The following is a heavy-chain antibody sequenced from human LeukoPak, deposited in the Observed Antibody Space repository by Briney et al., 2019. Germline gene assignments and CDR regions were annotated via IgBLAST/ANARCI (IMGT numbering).Heavy chain of an antibody. V-gene: IGHV1-3*01. J-gene: IGHJ4*02. CDR2: INAGNGNT. CDR3: ARGPREWELYFDY. CDR1: GYTFTSYA. Sequence: GASVKVSCKASGYTFTSYAMHWVRQAPGQRLEWMGWINAGNGNTKYSQKFQGRVTITRGTSASTAYMELSSLRSEDTAVYYCARGPREWELYFDYWGQGTLVTVSS. D-gene: IGHD1-26*01.